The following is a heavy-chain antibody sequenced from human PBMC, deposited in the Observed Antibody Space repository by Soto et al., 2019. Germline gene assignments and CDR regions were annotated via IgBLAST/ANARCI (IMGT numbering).Heavy chain of an antibody. CDR1: GFTFSSYA. V-gene: IGHV3-30-3*01. CDR2: ISYDGSNK. J-gene: IGHJ5*02. CDR3: ARDAVVPAANGWFDP. D-gene: IGHD2-2*01. Sequence: QVQLVESGGGVVQPGRSLRLSCAASGFTFSSYAMHWVRQAPGKGLEWVAVISYDGSNKYYADSVKGRFTISRDNSKNTLDLQMNSLRAEDTAGYYCARDAVVPAANGWFDPWGQGTLVPVSS.